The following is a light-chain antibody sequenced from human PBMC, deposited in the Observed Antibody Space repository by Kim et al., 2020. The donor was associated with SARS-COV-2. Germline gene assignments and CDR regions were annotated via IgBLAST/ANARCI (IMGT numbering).Light chain of an antibody. CDR2: DAS. CDR1: QDINSA. CDR3: QQYETYPIT. J-gene: IGKJ5*01. V-gene: IGKV1-13*02. Sequence: ESIGDRVTVTCRASQDINSALAWYQQRPGRSPTFLLYDASTLQGGVPSRFSGRGSGTHFTLTIDNLQPEDFGTYFCQQYETYPITFGQGTRLEIK.